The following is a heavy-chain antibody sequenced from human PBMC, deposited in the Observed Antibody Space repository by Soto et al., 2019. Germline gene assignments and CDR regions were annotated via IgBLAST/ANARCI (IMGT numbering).Heavy chain of an antibody. D-gene: IGHD3-10*01. V-gene: IGHV1-69*01. Sequence: QVQLVQSGAEMKKPGPSVRASGKPSGGAFRTFLVAWVRQPPEQGLGWVGGITPILGTPSYAQKFQGRVTITADVSTTSAYMEITSLTSEDTALYYCVRGGSGSRGDYWGQGTLVTVSS. J-gene: IGHJ4*02. CDR1: GGAFRTFL. CDR2: ITPILGTP. CDR3: VRGGSGSRGDY.